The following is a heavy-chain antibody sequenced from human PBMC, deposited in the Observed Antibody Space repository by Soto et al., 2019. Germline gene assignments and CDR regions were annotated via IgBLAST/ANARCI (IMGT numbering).Heavy chain of an antibody. CDR3: ARARIVVAGTIVDY. CDR2: IDHSGDT. V-gene: IGHV4-38-2*01. CDR1: GYSLTSGYY. Sequence: PSETLSLTCAVSGYSLTSGYYRGCLRQPPGKGLEWIGSIDHSGDTYYNPSLKSRVTISVDTSKNHFSLRLTSVTAADTAVYYCARARIVVAGTIVDYWGQGTLVTVSS. D-gene: IGHD6-19*01. J-gene: IGHJ4*02.